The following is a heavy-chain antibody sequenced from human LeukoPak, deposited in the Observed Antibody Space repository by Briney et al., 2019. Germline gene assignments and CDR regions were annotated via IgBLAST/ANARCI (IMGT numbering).Heavy chain of an antibody. V-gene: IGHV3-23*01. D-gene: IGHD3-22*01. CDR2: ISGSGGST. Sequence: GGSLRLSCAPSGFTLSSYAMSWVRQAPGKGLEWVSAISGSGGSTYYADSVKGRFTISRDNSKNTLYLQMNSLRAEDTAVYYCAKDKLNYYDSSGYYSLPFVYRGPRTLVTVSS. CDR3: AKDKLNYYDSSGYYSLPFVY. J-gene: IGHJ4*02. CDR1: GFTLSSYA.